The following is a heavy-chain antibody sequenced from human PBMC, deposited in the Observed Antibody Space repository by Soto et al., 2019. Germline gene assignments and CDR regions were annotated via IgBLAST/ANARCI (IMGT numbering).Heavy chain of an antibody. J-gene: IGHJ4*02. CDR2: ISSTTNYI. CDR1: VFPFTRYG. CDR3: ARESEDLTSNFDY. Sequence: PGVSMRLSFSASVFPFTRYGVNWVRQAPGKGLEWVSSISSTTNYIYYADSMKGRFTVSRDNAKNSVYLEMNSLSAEDTAVYYCARESEDLTSNFDYWGQGTLVTVSS. V-gene: IGHV3-21*01.